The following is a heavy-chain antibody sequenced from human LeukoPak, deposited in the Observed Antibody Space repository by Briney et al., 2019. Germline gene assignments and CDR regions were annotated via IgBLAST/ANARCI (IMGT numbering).Heavy chain of an antibody. J-gene: IGHJ4*02. Sequence: PGGSLRLSCAASGFTFSSYSMNWVRQAPGKGLEWVSSISSSSSYIYYADSVKGRFTISRDNAKNSLYLQMNSLRAEDTAVYYCARDQTYYYDSSGYPPFDYWGQGTLVTVSS. CDR3: ARDQTYYYDSSGYPPFDY. D-gene: IGHD3-22*01. CDR1: GFTFSSYS. V-gene: IGHV3-21*01. CDR2: ISSSSSYI.